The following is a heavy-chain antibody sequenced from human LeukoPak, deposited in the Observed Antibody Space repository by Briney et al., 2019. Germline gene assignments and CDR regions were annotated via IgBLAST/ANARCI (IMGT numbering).Heavy chain of an antibody. CDR3: ATRRIVVVTATPPYWYGMDV. Sequence: GGSLRLSCAASGFTVSSNYMSWVHQAPGKGLEWVSVIYSGGSTYYADSVKGRFTISRDNSKNTLYLQMNSLRAEDTAVYYCATRRIVVVTATPPYWYGMDVWGQGTTVTVSS. V-gene: IGHV3-53*01. J-gene: IGHJ6*02. CDR1: GFTVSSNY. D-gene: IGHD2-21*02. CDR2: IYSGGST.